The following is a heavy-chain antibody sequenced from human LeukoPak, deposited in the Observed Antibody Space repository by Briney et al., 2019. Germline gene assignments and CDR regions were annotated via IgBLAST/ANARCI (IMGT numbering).Heavy chain of an antibody. D-gene: IGHD3-10*01. Sequence: PGGSLRLSCAASGFTFSSYSMNWVRQAPGKGLEWVSSISSSSSYIYYADSVKGRFTISRDNAKNSLYLQMNSLRAEDTAVYYCAKDAPQVRGALPHSDAFDIWGQGTMVTVSS. CDR2: ISSSSSYI. CDR3: AKDAPQVRGALPHSDAFDI. CDR1: GFTFSSYS. V-gene: IGHV3-21*04. J-gene: IGHJ3*02.